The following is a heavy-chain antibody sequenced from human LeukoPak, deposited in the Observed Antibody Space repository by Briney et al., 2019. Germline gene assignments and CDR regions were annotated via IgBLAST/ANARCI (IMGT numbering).Heavy chain of an antibody. CDR2: IYHSGST. V-gene: IGHV4-4*02. D-gene: IGHD3-22*01. CDR1: GGSISSSNW. Sequence: PSGTLSLTCAVSGGSISSSNWWSWVRPPPGKGLEWIGEIYHSGSTNYNPSLKRRVTISVDKSKNQFSLRLSSVTAADTAVYYCARGLNYCGSGYYFDSWGPGTLVTVSS. J-gene: IGHJ4*02. CDR3: ARGLNYCGSGYYFDS.